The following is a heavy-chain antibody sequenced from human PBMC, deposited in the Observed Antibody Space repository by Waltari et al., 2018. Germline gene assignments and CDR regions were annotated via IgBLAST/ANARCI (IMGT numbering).Heavy chain of an antibody. D-gene: IGHD2-15*01. CDR3: VTYPVIGGYWYMDV. CDR1: GFNFNTYR. Sequence: EVQLVESGGGLVQPGGSLTVSCATSGFNFNTYRMSWARQAPGKGLEGVANIREDGRHDNYLDSVKGRFTISRDNAKSSVYLHMSSLRAEDTAVYYCVTYPVIGGYWYMDVWGKGTTVTVAS. V-gene: IGHV3-7*01. J-gene: IGHJ6*03. CDR2: IREDGRHD.